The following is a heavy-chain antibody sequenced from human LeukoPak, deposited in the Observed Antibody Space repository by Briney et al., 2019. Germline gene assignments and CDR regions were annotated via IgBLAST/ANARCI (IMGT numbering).Heavy chain of an antibody. CDR3: ARVGGWLQVYFDY. V-gene: IGHV3-7*03. Sequence: GGSLRLSCAASGFTFSSYWMSWVRQAPGKGLEWVANIKEDGSEKYYVDSMKGRFTISRDNAKNLLYLQVNSLRAEDTAVYYCARVGGWLQVYFDYWGQGTLVTVSS. CDR1: GFTFSSYW. D-gene: IGHD6-19*01. CDR2: IKEDGSEK. J-gene: IGHJ4*02.